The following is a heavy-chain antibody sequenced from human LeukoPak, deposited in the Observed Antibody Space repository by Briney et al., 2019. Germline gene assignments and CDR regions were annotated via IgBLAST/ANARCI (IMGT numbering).Heavy chain of an antibody. CDR1: GFTFSSYT. J-gene: IGHJ4*02. CDR2: IGTSAGST. D-gene: IGHD3-10*01. Sequence: PGESLRLSCATSGFTFSSYTMTWVRQAPGKGLEYVSGIGTSAGSTIYADSVKGRFTISRDNSKNTVYLQMDSLRVEDTAVYYCAKDPHWDRGYWGQGTLVTVSS. V-gene: IGHV3-23*01. CDR3: AKDPHWDRGY.